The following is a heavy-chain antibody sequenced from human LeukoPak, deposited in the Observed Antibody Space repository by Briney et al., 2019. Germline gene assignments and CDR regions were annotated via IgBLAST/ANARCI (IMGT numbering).Heavy chain of an antibody. V-gene: IGHV1-2*02. CDR3: ARDSSRRPQIYDIATSFSTDF. J-gene: IGHJ4*02. CDR1: GYTFTDYY. D-gene: IGHD3-9*01. CDR2: INPKIGGT. Sequence: ASVTVSCKASGYTFTDYYIHWVRQAPGQGLEWMGLINPKIGGTNYAQSFQGRVSMTRDTSITTAYMELRTVTSDDTAVYYCARDSSRRPQIYDIATSFSTDFRGQGTLVTVSS.